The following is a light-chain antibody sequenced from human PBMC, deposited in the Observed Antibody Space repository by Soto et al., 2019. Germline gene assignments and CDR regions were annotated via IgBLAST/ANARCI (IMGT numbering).Light chain of an antibody. J-gene: IGLJ3*02. CDR3: QSYDSSLSGVV. V-gene: IGLV1-40*01. CDR1: SSNIGAGYD. CDR2: GNS. Sequence: QSVLTQPPSVSGAPGQRVTISCTGSSSNIGAGYDVHWYQQLPGTAPKVLIYGNSNRPSGVSDRFSGSKSGTSASLAISGLQAGDEADYYCQSYDSSLSGVVFGGGTMLTVL.